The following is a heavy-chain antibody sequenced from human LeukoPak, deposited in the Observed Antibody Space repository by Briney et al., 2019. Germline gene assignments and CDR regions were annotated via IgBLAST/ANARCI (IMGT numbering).Heavy chain of an antibody. V-gene: IGHV4-61*02. CDR3: ARTRPRFVDSSSGWFDP. D-gene: IGHD3-22*01. CDR1: GGSISSGSYY. CDR2: IYTSGST. J-gene: IGHJ5*02. Sequence: PSQTLSLTCTVSGGSISSGSYYWSWIRQPAGKGLEWIGRIYTSGSTNYNPSLKSRVTISVDKSKNQFSLKLSSVTAADTAVYYCARTRPRFVDSSSGWFDPWGQGTLVTVSS.